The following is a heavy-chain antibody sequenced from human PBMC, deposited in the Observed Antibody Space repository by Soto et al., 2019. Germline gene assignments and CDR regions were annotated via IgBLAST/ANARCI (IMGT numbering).Heavy chain of an antibody. J-gene: IGHJ3*02. V-gene: IGHV3-48*01. CDR3: ARETSTRGGGAFDS. D-gene: IGHD3-16*01. Sequence: EVQLVESGGGLVQPGGSLRLSCAASGFTFSSYSMNWVRQAPGKGLEWVSKISSSSSIIYYADSVKGRFTISRDNAKKSLYLQMNSLRAEDTAVYSCARETSTRGGGAFDSWGPGTMVTVSS. CDR1: GFTFSSYS. CDR2: ISSSSSII.